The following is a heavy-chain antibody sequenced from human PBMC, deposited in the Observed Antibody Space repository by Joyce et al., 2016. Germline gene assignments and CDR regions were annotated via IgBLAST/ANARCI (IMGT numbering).Heavy chain of an antibody. Sequence: QLVEEGGGVVKPGGSLRLSCEASGSTFSSSSMSWFRQAPGKGLEWVASISGTSYYIFHAETVRGRFTVSRDNAKKTLYLQMNSLRAEDSAVFYCARGGISYYYAMDVWGQGTTVTVSS. J-gene: IGHJ6*02. CDR2: ISGTSYYI. V-gene: IGHV3-21*01. D-gene: IGHD3-16*01. CDR1: GSTFSSSS. CDR3: ARGGISYYYAMDV.